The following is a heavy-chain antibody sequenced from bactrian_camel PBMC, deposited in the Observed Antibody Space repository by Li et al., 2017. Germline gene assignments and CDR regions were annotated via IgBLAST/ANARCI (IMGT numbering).Heavy chain of an antibody. J-gene: IGHJ4*01. CDR2: IYTSTGTT. CDR3: AAQVPFGGNWKAQYDYNY. V-gene: IGHV3S40*01. Sequence: DVQLVESGGGSVQAGGPLRLSCAASGDVNSTDCMGWFRQRPGRGREAVAAIYTSTGTTYFGDSVEGRFTISRDNTKKTVYLQMNSLEPEDTGTYYCAAQVPFGGNWKAQYDYNYWGQGTQVTVS. CDR1: GDVNSTDC. D-gene: IGHD8*01.